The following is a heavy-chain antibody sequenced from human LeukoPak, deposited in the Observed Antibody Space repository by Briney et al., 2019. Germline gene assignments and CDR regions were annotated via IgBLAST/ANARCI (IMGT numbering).Heavy chain of an antibody. CDR3: AKGPRPDITVAHTVEK. Sequence: PGGSLRCSCAASGFTFSNNDMSWLGQVQGLGLKWVSNTSSRGASTYDDDSVKVRITIDRAKSKNSLYLQMNSVRAEDAAVYYCAKGPRPDITVAHTVEKWGQGTLVTVSS. D-gene: IGHD6-19*01. J-gene: IGHJ4*02. CDR1: GFTFSNND. CDR2: TSSRGAST. V-gene: IGHV3-23*01.